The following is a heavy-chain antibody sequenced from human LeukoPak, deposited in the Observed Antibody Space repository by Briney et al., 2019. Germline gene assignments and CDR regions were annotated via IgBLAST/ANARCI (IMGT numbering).Heavy chain of an antibody. V-gene: IGHV4-59*08. D-gene: IGHD4-11*01. CDR2: IYYSGSI. J-gene: IGHJ4*02. CDR3: ARFTHDEYSNSYCLDY. CDR1: GGSISNYY. Sequence: SETLSLTCTVSGGSISNYYWSWIRQPPGKGLEWIGYIYYSGSISYNPSLKSRVTMPVDTSKNQFSLKLSSVTAADTAVYYCARFTHDEYSNSYCLDYWGQGTLVTVSS.